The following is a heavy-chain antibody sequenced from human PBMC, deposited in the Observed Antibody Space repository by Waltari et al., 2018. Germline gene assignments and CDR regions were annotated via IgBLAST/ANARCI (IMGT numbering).Heavy chain of an antibody. J-gene: IGHJ4*02. V-gene: IGHV1-2*02. CDR3: ARDPGPIVGAPDF. CDR1: GYTFTDYQ. D-gene: IGHD1-26*01. Sequence: QVQLVQSGTEVKKPGASVRVSCQASGYTFTDYQLHWVRQTPGQGFEWMGGSNPKNGDTSYAQNFLGRFTMTRDTSINTAYMDLSGLRSDDAAVFYCARDPGPIVGAPDFWGQGTLVTVSS. CDR2: SNPKNGDT.